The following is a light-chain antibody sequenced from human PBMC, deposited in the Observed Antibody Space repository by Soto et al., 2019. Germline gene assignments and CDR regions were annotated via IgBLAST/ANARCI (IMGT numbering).Light chain of an antibody. V-gene: IGKV4-1*01. CDR1: QSVLHRSNNKNY. CDR3: QQYYSSLLS. CDR2: WAS. J-gene: IGKJ4*01. Sequence: DIVMTQSPDSLAVSLGERATINCKSSQSVLHRSNNKNYLGWYQQKPGHPPKVLIYWASTRESGVPDRFSGSGSGTDFTLTISDLQAEDVAVYYCQQYYSSLLSFGGGTKVEIK.